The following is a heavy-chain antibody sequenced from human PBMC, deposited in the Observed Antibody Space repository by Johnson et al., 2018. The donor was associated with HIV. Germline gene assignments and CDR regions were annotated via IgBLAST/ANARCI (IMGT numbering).Heavy chain of an antibody. D-gene: IGHD2-8*01. CDR3: ARALGLEVCAFDI. CDR1: GFTFSSYW. CDR2: IKQDGSAN. V-gene: IGHV3-7*05. J-gene: IGHJ3*02. Sequence: VQLVESGGGLVQPGGSLRLSCAASGFTFSSYWMSWVRQAPGKGLEWVSNIKQDGSANYYVDSVKRRFTISRDNAKNSLYLQMNSLRAEDTAVYYCARALGLEVCAFDIWGQGTMVTVSS.